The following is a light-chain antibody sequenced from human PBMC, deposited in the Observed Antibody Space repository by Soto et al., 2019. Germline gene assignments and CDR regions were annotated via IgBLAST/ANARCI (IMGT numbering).Light chain of an antibody. V-gene: IGLV3-1*01. CDR1: KLGDKY. CDR3: QTWDSSSAVV. J-gene: IGLJ2*01. CDR2: QDT. Sequence: SYELTQPPSVSVSPGQTASITCSGAKLGDKYACWYQQKPGQSPVLVIYQDTKRPSGIPERFSASNSGNTATLTISGTQAIDEADYYCQTWDSSSAVVFGGGTKLTVL.